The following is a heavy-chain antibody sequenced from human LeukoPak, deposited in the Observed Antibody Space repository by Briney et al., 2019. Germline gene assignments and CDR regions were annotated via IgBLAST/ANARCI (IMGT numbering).Heavy chain of an antibody. D-gene: IGHD3-10*01. CDR1: GGSISSSSYY. V-gene: IGHV4-39*07. Sequence: PSETLSLTCTVSGGSISSSSYYWGWIRQPPGKGLEWIGSIYYSGSTYYNPSLKSRVTISVDTSKKQFSLKLSSVSAADTAVYYCAREVSYGSGSFADYWGQGTLVTVSS. CDR3: AREVSYGSGSFADY. J-gene: IGHJ4*02. CDR2: IYYSGST.